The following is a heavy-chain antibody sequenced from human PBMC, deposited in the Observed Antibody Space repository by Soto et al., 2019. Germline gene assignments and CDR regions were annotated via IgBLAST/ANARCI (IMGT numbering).Heavy chain of an antibody. Sequence: EVRLVESGGGLVQAGGSLRLFCAVSGFTFSNYEMNWVRQAPGKGLEWVSYIGTSGRTIYYADSVRGRFTISRDNAKNSLYLQMNSLRAEDTAVYYCARDPAIYSGKFDYGLDVWGQGTTVTVSS. J-gene: IGHJ6*02. D-gene: IGHD4-4*01. V-gene: IGHV3-48*03. CDR1: GFTFSNYE. CDR3: ARDPAIYSGKFDYGLDV. CDR2: IGTSGRTI.